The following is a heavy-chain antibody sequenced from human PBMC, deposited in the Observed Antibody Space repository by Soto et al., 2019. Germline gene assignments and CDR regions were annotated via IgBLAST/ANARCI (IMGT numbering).Heavy chain of an antibody. V-gene: IGHV3-30-3*01. CDR2: ISYDGSNK. Sequence: HPGGSLRLSCAASGFTFSSYAMHWVRQAPGKGLEWVAVISYDGSNKYYADSVKGRFTISRDNSKNTLYLQMNSLRAEDTAVYYCARDLWDSSSNLYYYYYGMDVWGQGTTVTVSS. CDR3: ARDLWDSSSNLYYYYYGMDV. J-gene: IGHJ6*02. CDR1: GFTFSSYA. D-gene: IGHD6-6*01.